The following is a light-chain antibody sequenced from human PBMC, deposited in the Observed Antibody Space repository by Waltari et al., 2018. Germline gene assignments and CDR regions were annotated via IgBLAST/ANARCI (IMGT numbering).Light chain of an antibody. CDR1: QSVSRA. Sequence: EIVLTQSPGTLSLSLGERATVSCRASQSVSRALAWYQQKPGQAPRLLIYGASTRATGIPDRFSGSGSGTDFSLTISRLEPDDFAVYYCRHYLRLPVTFGQGTTVEI. CDR3: RHYLRLPVT. V-gene: IGKV3-20*01. J-gene: IGKJ1*01. CDR2: GAS.